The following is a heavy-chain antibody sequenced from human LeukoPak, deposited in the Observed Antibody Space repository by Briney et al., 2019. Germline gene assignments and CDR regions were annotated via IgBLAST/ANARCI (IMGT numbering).Heavy chain of an antibody. D-gene: IGHD3-3*01. Sequence: ASVKVSCKVSGYTLTELSMHWVRQAPGKGLEWMGGFDPEDGETIYAQKFQGRVTMTEDTSTDTACMELSSLRSEDTAVYYCATATYYDYYYYYGMDVWGQGTTVTVSS. J-gene: IGHJ6*02. CDR2: FDPEDGET. V-gene: IGHV1-24*01. CDR1: GYTLTELS. CDR3: ATATYYDYYYYYGMDV.